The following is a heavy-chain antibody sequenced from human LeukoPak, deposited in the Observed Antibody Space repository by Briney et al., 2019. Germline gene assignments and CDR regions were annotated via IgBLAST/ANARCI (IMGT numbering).Heavy chain of an antibody. Sequence: GGSLRLSCAASGFTFSDYYMSWIRQAPGKGLEWVSYISSSGSTIYYADSVKGRFTISRDNAKNSLYLQMNSLRAEDTAVYYCAGIRFNTYHFDYWGQGTLVTVSS. J-gene: IGHJ4*02. CDR1: GFTFSDYY. V-gene: IGHV3-11*01. CDR3: AGIRFNTYHFDY. CDR2: ISSSGSTI. D-gene: IGHD3-3*01.